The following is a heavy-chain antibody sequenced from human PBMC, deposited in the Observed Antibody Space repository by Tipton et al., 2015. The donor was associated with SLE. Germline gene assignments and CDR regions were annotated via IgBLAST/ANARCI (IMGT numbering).Heavy chain of an antibody. CDR1: GFTFSSYG. V-gene: IGHV3-23*01. CDR3: ARDRPPNSGSYSNYYYYYGMDV. CDR2: ITSDGGGT. Sequence: SLRLSCTASGFTFSSYGMSWVRQAPGKGLEWVSAITSDGGGTNHADSVKSRFTISKDYSKNTLHLQMNSLRTDDTAVYYCARDRPPNSGSYSNYYYYYGMDVWGQGTTVTVSS. D-gene: IGHD1-26*01. J-gene: IGHJ6*02.